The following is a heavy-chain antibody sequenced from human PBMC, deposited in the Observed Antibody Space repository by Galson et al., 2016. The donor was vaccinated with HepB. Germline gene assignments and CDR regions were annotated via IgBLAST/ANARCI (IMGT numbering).Heavy chain of an antibody. J-gene: IGHJ4*02. CDR2: IYWDDDK. D-gene: IGHD1-26*01. V-gene: IGHV2-5*02. CDR3: ARRYSGRFFDY. CDR1: GFSLTTSGVG. Sequence: PALVKPTQTLTLTCTFSGFSLTTSGVGVGWIRQPPGKALEWLALIYWDDDKRFSPSLKSRFTITKDTSKNQVVLTMIDMDPVDTATYYCARRYSGRFFDYWGQGTLVTVSS.